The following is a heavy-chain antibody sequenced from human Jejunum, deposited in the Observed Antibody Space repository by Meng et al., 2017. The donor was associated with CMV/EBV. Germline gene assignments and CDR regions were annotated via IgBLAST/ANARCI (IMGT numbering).Heavy chain of an antibody. Sequence: SGKASEYIFTPCDIHWVRQVPGQRLEWMGSINTGNDNTKSSRRFQGRVTITRDTSASTAYMELSSLRSEDTAVYYCARSRGDGYNLDYWGQGTLVTVSS. CDR3: ARSRGDGYNLDY. V-gene: IGHV1-3*04. D-gene: IGHD5-24*01. CDR1: EYIFTPCD. CDR2: INTGNDNT. J-gene: IGHJ4*02.